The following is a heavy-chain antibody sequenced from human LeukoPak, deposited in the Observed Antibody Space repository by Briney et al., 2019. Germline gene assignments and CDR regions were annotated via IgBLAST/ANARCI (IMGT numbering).Heavy chain of an antibody. CDR2: ISYDGSNK. CDR1: GFTFSSYA. J-gene: IGHJ5*02. D-gene: IGHD1-26*01. V-gene: IGHV3-30-3*01. CDR3: ARELLRGGQYNWFDP. Sequence: QPGGSLRLSCAASGFTFSSYAMHWVRQAPGKGLEWVAIISYDGSNKYYADSVKGRFTISRDNSKNTLYLQMNSLRVEDTAVYYCARELLRGGQYNWFDPWGQGTLVTVSS.